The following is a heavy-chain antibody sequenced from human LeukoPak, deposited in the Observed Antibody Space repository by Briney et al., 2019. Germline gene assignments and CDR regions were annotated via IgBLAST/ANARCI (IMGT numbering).Heavy chain of an antibody. Sequence: PGGSLRLSCAASGFTISSYSMNWVRQTPGKGLEWVSSISSSSSYIYYADSVKGRFTISRDNAKNSLYLQMNSLRAEDTAVYYCAREENGDFPYYYYYMDVWGKGTTVTVSS. V-gene: IGHV3-21*01. J-gene: IGHJ6*03. CDR2: ISSSSSYI. CDR1: GFTISSYS. CDR3: AREENGDFPYYYYYMDV. D-gene: IGHD4-17*01.